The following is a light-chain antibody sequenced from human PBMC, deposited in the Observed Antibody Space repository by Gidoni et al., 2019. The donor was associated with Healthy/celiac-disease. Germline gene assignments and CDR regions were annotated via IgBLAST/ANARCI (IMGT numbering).Light chain of an antibody. V-gene: IGLV1-51*01. CDR3: GTWDSSLSAWV. Sequence: SVLTQPPSVSAAPGQKVTISCSGSSSNIGNNYVSWYQQLPGTAPKLLIYDNNKRPSGSPDRFYGSKYGTSATLGITGLQTGDEADYYCGTWDSSLSAWVFGGGTKLTVL. J-gene: IGLJ3*02. CDR2: DNN. CDR1: SSNIGNNY.